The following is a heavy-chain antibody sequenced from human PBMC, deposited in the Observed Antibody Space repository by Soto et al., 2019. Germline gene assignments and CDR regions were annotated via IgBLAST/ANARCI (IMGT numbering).Heavy chain of an antibody. D-gene: IGHD2-21*02. Sequence: QERLVQSGAELRRPGASLKISCRASGYNFPSSNVNGGGQASGRGPEWLGWMNAANGNAAFARDFQGRVTMTRDLSTDTAYLELGGLSSGDTAMYYCARAVGIGVTGLDLWGPGTFVTVS. J-gene: IGHJ5*02. CDR3: ARAVGIGVTGLDL. V-gene: IGHV1-8*01. CDR2: MNAANGNA. CDR1: GYNFPSSN.